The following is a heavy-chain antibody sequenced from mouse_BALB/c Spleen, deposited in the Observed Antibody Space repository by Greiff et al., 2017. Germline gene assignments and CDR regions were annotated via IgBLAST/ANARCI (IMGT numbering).Heavy chain of an antibody. J-gene: IGHJ1*01. CDR1: GFSLTSYG. V-gene: IGHV2-2*02. D-gene: IGHD1-1*01. CDR3: ALTTVVDWYFDV. Sequence: QVQLKESGPGLVQPSQSLSITCTVSGFSLTSYGVHWVRQSPGKGLEWLGVIWSGGSTDYNAAFISRLSISKDNSKSQVFFKMNSLQANDTAIYYCALTTVVDWYFDVWGAGTTVTVSS. CDR2: IWSGGST.